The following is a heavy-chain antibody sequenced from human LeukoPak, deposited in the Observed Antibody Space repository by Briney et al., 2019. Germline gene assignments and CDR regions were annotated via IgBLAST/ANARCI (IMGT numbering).Heavy chain of an antibody. D-gene: IGHD3-10*01. V-gene: IGHV4-61*02. Sequence: SETLSLTCTVSGGSITNLDYYWTWIRQPAGKRLEWIGRIYTSGGTNYNPSLKSRVTMSVDRSKNEISLHLASLTAADTALYYCAGRGSSSGTFDIWGPGTFVTVSS. J-gene: IGHJ3*02. CDR1: GGSITNLDYY. CDR2: IYTSGGT. CDR3: AGRGSSSGTFDI.